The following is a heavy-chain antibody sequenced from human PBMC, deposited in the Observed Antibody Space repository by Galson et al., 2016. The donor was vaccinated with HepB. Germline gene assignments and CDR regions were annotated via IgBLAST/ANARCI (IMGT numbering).Heavy chain of an antibody. V-gene: IGHV1-69*06. Sequence: SVKVSCKASGDTFSSFAISWVRQAPGQGPEWMGGIIPLFGTANYAEKFQGRVTITADRSTSTAYMALSSLRSEDTAVYYCARGARPLTAVMHRRGHLDCWGQGTLVTVSS. D-gene: IGHD4-17*01. CDR3: ARGARPLTAVMHRRGHLDC. CDR1: GDTFSSFA. CDR2: IIPLFGTA. J-gene: IGHJ4*02.